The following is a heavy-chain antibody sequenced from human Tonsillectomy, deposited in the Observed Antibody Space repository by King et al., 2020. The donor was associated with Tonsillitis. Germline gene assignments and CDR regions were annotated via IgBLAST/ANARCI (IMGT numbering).Heavy chain of an antibody. D-gene: IGHD1-26*01. Sequence: QLVQSGGGVVQPGGSLRLSCAASGFTFSIYGMHWVRQAPGEGLEWVAVISYDGSNKYYADSVKGRFTISRDNSKNTLYLQMNSLRAEDTAVYYCAKSLFSGYYYYYGMDVWGQGTTVTVSS. CDR2: ISYDGSNK. CDR3: AKSLFSGYYYYYGMDV. CDR1: GFTFSIYG. V-gene: IGHV3-30*18. J-gene: IGHJ6*02.